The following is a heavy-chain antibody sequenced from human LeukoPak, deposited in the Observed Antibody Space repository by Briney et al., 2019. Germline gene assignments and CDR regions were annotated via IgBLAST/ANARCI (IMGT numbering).Heavy chain of an antibody. D-gene: IGHD3-10*01. CDR2: ISGSGGST. CDR3: AKEMAPFYGSGDAFDI. V-gene: IGHV3-23*01. J-gene: IGHJ3*02. Sequence: GGCLRLSCAASEFTFSSYAMSWVRQAPGKGLEWDSAISGSGGSTYYADSVKGRFTISRDNSKNTLYLQMNSLRAEDTAVYYCAKEMAPFYGSGDAFDIWGQGTMVTVSS. CDR1: EFTFSSYA.